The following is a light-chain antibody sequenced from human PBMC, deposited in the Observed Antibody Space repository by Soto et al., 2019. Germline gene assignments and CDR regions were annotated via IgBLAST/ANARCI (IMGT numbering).Light chain of an antibody. V-gene: IGLV1-40*01. CDR2: GNS. J-gene: IGLJ1*01. CDR1: SSNTGADD. CDR3: QAYDSTLSGFV. Sequence: QSVLTKPPSVSGAPGQRVTISCSGSSSNTGADDVHWYQQFPGKAPKLLIYGNSNRPSGVPDRFSGSKSGTSASLAITGLQAEDEADYYCQAYDSTLSGFVFGTGTKLTVL.